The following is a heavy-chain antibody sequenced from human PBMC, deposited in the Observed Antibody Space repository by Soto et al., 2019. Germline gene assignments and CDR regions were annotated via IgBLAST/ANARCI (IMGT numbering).Heavy chain of an antibody. Sequence: QVQLQQWGAGLLKPSETLSLTCAVYGGSFSGYYWSWIRQPPGKGLEWIGEINHSGSTNYNPSLKSRVTISVDTSKTQFSLKLSSVTAADTAVYYCARGDSVVVVAATNAFAIWGQGTMVTVSS. J-gene: IGHJ3*02. CDR2: INHSGST. CDR1: GGSFSGYY. CDR3: ARGDSVVVVAATNAFAI. V-gene: IGHV4-34*01. D-gene: IGHD2-15*01.